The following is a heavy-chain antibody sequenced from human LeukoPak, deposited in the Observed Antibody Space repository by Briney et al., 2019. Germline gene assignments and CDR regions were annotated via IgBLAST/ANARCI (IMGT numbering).Heavy chain of an antibody. J-gene: IGHJ4*02. CDR2: ISAYNGNT. CDR1: GYTFTSYG. CDR3: ARGSSSWYTQRYFDY. V-gene: IGHV1-18*01. Sequence: ASVKVSCKASGYTFTSYGISWVRQAPGQGLEWMGWISAYNGNTNYAQKLQGRVTMTTDTSTSTAYMELRSLRSDDTAVYYCARGSSSWYTQRYFDYWGQGTLVTVSS. D-gene: IGHD6-13*01.